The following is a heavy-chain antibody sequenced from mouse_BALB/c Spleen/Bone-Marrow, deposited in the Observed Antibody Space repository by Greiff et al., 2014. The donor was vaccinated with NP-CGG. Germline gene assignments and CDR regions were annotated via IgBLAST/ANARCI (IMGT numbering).Heavy chain of an antibody. D-gene: IGHD1-1*01. J-gene: IGHJ3*01. V-gene: IGHV14-3*02. CDR1: GFNIKDTY. Sequence: VQLQQSGAELVKPGASVKLSCTASGFNIKDTYMHWVKQRPEQGLEWIGRIDPANGNTKYDPKSQGKATITADTSSNTAYLQLSSLTSEDTAVYYCARYNYGSSQFAYWGQGTLVTVSA. CDR2: IDPANGNT. CDR3: ARYNYGSSQFAY.